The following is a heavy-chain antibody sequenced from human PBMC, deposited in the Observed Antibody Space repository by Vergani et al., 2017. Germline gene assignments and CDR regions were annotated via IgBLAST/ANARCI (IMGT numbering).Heavy chain of an antibody. J-gene: IGHJ4*02. V-gene: IGHV4-39*01. CDR1: GGSISSSSYY. CDR3: ARRGRYGGNYDY. D-gene: IGHD4-23*01. CDR2: IYYSGST. Sequence: QLQLQESGPGLVQPSETLSLTCTVSGGSISSSSYYWGWIRQPPGKGLEWIGSIYYSGSTYYNPSLKSRVTISVDTSKNQFSLKLSSVTAADTAVSYCARRGRYGGNYDYWGQGTLVTVSS.